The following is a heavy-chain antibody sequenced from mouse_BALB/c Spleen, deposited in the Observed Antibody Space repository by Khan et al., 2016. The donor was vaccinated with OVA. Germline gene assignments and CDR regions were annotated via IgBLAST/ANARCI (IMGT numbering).Heavy chain of an antibody. CDR1: GYSITSEYT. CDR3: ARKGYYYNDPIHY. J-gene: IGHJ3*01. V-gene: IGHV3-2*02. CDR2: ISYSGNT. Sequence: EVQLQESGPGLVKPSQSLSLTCTVTGYSITSEYTWNWIRQFPGNKLEWMGFISYSGNTRYNPSLKSRISITRDTSKNQFFLQLNSVTSEDTATYYCARKGYYYNDPIHYWGQGTLVTVAA. D-gene: IGHD2-4*01.